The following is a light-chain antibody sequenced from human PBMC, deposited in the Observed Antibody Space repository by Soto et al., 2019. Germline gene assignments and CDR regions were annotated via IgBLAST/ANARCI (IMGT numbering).Light chain of an antibody. J-gene: IGKJ1*01. V-gene: IGKV1-5*03. CDR3: QQYDRYPWT. CDR1: QFITTW. Sequence: DIQRNQLPSTLAASVGDRVTISCRASQFITTWLDGYQQKPGKASKLLIYKASSLERGVPSRFSGSGSGTDFTLTITSLQPDDCATYYCQQYDRYPWTFGRGTKVEIK. CDR2: KAS.